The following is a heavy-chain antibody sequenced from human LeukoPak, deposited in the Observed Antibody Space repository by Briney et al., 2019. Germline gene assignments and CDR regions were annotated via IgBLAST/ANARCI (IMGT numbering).Heavy chain of an antibody. D-gene: IGHD6-13*01. CDR3: ARVQGLAAAAGDAFDI. Sequence: ASVKVSCKASGYTFTSYDINWVRQATGQGLEWMGWMNPNSGNTGYAQKFQGRVTMTRNTSISTAYMELSSLRSEDTAVYYCARVQGLAAAAGDAFDIWGQGTMVTVSS. CDR2: MNPNSGNT. J-gene: IGHJ3*02. CDR1: GYTFTSYD. V-gene: IGHV1-8*01.